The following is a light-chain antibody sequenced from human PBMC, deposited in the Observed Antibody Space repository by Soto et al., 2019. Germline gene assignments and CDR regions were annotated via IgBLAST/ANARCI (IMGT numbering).Light chain of an antibody. CDR1: QSINSN. V-gene: IGKV3-15*01. J-gene: IGKJ4*01. Sequence: RVMTQSPATLSVSPGESATLFCRASQSINSNLAWYQQKPGQAPRLLISGASTRATCVPARFSGSESGTEFTLTISSLKSEDFAVYYCKQYNNWPPVFGGGTKVE. CDR2: GAS. CDR3: KQYNNWPPV.